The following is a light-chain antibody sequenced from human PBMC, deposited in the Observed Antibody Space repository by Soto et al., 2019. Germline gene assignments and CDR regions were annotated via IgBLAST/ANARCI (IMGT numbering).Light chain of an antibody. Sequence: ELVVTQSPATLSVSPGERVTLSCRTSQDVSSKLAWYQQKAGQAPSLLIYDASTRATGTPARFSGSWSGTEFTVAVSSLQSEDYAVYVCLQYLRWPLSVGGGMKVEIK. CDR1: QDVSSK. V-gene: IGKV3D-15*01. CDR3: LQYLRWPLS. CDR2: DAS. J-gene: IGKJ4*01.